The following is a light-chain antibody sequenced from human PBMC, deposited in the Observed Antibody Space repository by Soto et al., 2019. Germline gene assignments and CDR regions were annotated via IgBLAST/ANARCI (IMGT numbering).Light chain of an antibody. J-gene: IGKJ4*01. CDR1: QSVSSSY. CDR2: GAS. CDR3: EQYGSSPRLT. V-gene: IGKV3-20*01. Sequence: EIVLTQSPGTLYLSPGERATLSCRASQSVSSSYLAWYQQKPAQAPRLLIYGASSRATGIPDRFSGSGSGTDFTLTISRLEPEDFAVYYCEQYGSSPRLTFGGGTKVEIK.